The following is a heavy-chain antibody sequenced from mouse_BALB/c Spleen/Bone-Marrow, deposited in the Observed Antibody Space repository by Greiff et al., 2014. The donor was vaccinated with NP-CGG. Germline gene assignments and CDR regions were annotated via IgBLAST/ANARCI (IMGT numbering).Heavy chain of an antibody. V-gene: IGHV14-3*02. D-gene: IGHD2-1*01. CDR2: IDPANGNT. CDR3: ARWGGHYGGFAY. CDR1: GFNIKDTY. Sequence: EVQLQQSGAELVKPGASVKLSCTASGFNIKDTYMHWVKQRPEQGLEWIGRIDPANGNTKYDPKFQGKATITADTSSNTAYLQLSSLTSEDTAVYYCARWGGHYGGFAYWGQGTLVTVSA. J-gene: IGHJ3*01.